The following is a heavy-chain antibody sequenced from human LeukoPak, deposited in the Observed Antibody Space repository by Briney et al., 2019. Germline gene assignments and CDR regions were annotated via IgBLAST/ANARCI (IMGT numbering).Heavy chain of an antibody. Sequence: GGSLRLSCAASGFTFSSYAMSWVRQAPGKGLEWVSAISGSGGSTYYADSVKGRFTISRDNSKNTLYLQMDRLRAEDTAVYYCAREVPAVTLYYYYYYMDVWGKGTTVTISS. D-gene: IGHD2-2*01. V-gene: IGHV3-23*01. CDR3: AREVPAVTLYYYYYYMDV. CDR1: GFTFSSYA. CDR2: ISGSGGST. J-gene: IGHJ6*03.